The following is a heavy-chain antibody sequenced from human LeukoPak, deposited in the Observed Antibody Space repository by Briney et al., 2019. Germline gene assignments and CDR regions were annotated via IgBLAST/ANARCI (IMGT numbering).Heavy chain of an antibody. V-gene: IGHV1-18*01. CDR2: ISAYNGNT. J-gene: IGHJ3*02. D-gene: IGHD3-10*01. Sequence: GASVKVSRKASGYTFTSSGISWVRQAPGQGLEWMGWISAYNGNTNYAQKFQGRVTMTRDTSISTAYMDMSSLRSDDTAVYYCARNLWFGESSDAFDMWGQGTMVTVSS. CDR1: GYTFTSSG. CDR3: ARNLWFGESSDAFDM.